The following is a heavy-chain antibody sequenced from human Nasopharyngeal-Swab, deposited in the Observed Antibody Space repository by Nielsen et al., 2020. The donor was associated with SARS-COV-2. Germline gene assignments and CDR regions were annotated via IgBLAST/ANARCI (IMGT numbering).Heavy chain of an antibody. V-gene: IGHV1-2*04. CDR3: ARGPYYDFWSGYSSYYYMDV. D-gene: IGHD3-3*01. CDR1: GYTFTGYY. CDR2: INPNSGGT. J-gene: IGHJ6*03. Sequence: ASGKVSCKASGYTFTGYYMHWVRQAPGQGLEWMGWINPNSGGTNYAQKFQGWVTMTRDASISTAYMELSRLRSDDTAVYYCARGPYYDFWSGYSSYYYMDVWGKGTTVTVSS.